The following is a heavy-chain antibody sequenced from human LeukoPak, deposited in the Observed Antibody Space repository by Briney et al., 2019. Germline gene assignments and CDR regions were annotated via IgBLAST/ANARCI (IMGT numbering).Heavy chain of an antibody. Sequence: GASVKVSCTASGYTFTSYAMHWVRQAPGQRLEWMGWINAGNGNTKYSQKFQGRVTITRDTSASTAYMELSSLRSEDTAVYYCARDSSGWSALYYYYGMDVWGQGTTVTVSS. CDR3: ARDSSGWSALYYYYGMDV. CDR2: INAGNGNT. V-gene: IGHV1-3*01. D-gene: IGHD6-19*01. CDR1: GYTFTSYA. J-gene: IGHJ6*02.